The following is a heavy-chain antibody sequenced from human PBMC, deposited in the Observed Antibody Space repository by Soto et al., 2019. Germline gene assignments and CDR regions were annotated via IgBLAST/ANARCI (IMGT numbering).Heavy chain of an antibody. Sequence: ASVKVSCKASGYTFTSYAMHWVRQAPGQRLEWMGWINAGNGNTKYSQKFQGRVTITRDTSASTAYMELSSLRSEDTAVYYCARDVAARPRGGVYYYYGMDVWGQGTTVTVSS. J-gene: IGHJ6*02. V-gene: IGHV1-3*01. CDR2: INAGNGNT. CDR1: GYTFTSYA. D-gene: IGHD6-6*01. CDR3: ARDVAARPRGGVYYYYGMDV.